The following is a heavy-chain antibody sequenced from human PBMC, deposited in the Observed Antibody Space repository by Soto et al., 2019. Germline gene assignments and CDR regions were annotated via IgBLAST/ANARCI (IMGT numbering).Heavy chain of an antibody. V-gene: IGHV3-7*01. Sequence: GGSLRLSCAASGFTFSSYWMSWVRQAPGKGLEWVANIKQDGSEKYYVDSVKGRFTISRDNAKNSLYRQMNSLRAEDTAVYYCARDRGLWGSYRDYWGQGTLVTGSS. CDR2: IKQDGSEK. CDR3: ARDRGLWGSYRDY. J-gene: IGHJ4*02. D-gene: IGHD1-26*01. CDR1: GFTFSSYW.